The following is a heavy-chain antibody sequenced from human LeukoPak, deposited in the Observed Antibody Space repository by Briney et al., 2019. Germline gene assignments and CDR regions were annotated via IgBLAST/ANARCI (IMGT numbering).Heavy chain of an antibody. Sequence: GSSLTLFCTACGSTFSSYDMQWVRQAPGKGLEWVAVIWYDGSNKYYADSVKGRFTISRDNSKNTLYLQMNSLRAEDTAVYYCARDRKSTVTYPWGQGTLVTVSS. CDR1: GSTFSSYD. D-gene: IGHD4-17*01. V-gene: IGHV3-33*08. CDR2: IWYDGSNK. J-gene: IGHJ5*02. CDR3: ARDRKSTVTYP.